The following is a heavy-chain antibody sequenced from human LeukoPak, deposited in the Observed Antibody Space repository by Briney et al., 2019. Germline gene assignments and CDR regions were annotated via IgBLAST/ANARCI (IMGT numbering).Heavy chain of an antibody. D-gene: IGHD2-15*01. CDR2: ISAYNGNT. CDR1: GYTFTSYG. J-gene: IGHJ4*02. CDR3: ARWWLSGISDY. V-gene: IGHV1-18*01. Sequence: ASVKVSCKASGYTFTSYGISWVRQAPGQGLEWMGWISAYNGNTNYAQKLQGRVTMTTDTSTSTAYMELRSLRSGDTAVDCCARWWLSGISDYWGQGTLVTVS.